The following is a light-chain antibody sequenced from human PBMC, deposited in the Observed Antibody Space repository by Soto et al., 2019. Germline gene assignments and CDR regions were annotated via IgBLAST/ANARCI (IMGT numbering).Light chain of an antibody. CDR1: RSVSSY. CDR2: DAS. J-gene: IGKJ4*01. Sequence: EIVLTQSPATLSLSPGERATLSCGASRSVSSYLAWYPQKPGQAPRLLIYDASYWATGIPARFSGSVSGTDFTLTISSLEPEDFAVSYWQHGRHWPPRLTFGGGTKVEIK. V-gene: IGKV3-11*01. CDR3: QHGRHWPPRLT.